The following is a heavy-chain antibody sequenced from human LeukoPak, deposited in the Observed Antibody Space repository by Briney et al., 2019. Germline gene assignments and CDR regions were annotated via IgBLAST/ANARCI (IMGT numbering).Heavy chain of an antibody. CDR1: GFTFTDYY. Sequence: GGSLRLSCAASGFTFTDYYMSWIRQAPGKGLEWVSYISSTGSTIYYADSVKGRFTISRDNAKNSLYLQKNSLRAEDTAIYYCTRVGYIDEGIDYWGQGTLVTVSS. V-gene: IGHV3-11*04. J-gene: IGHJ4*02. CDR2: ISSTGSTI. CDR3: TRVGYIDEGIDY. D-gene: IGHD5-24*01.